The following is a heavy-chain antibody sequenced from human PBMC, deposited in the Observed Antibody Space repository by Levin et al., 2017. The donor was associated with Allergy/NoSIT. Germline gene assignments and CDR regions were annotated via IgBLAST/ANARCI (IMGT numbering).Heavy chain of an antibody. V-gene: IGHV3-7*01. Sequence: GGSLRLSCVASGFTFSSYWMSWVRQAPGKGLEWVANIKPDGSEKYYVDSVKGRFTISRDNAKNSLYLQMNSLRVDDTAVYYCARGGSSRFDYWGQGTLVTVSS. CDR1: GFTFSSYW. J-gene: IGHJ4*02. CDR3: ARGGSSRFDY. CDR2: IKPDGSEK. D-gene: IGHD6-13*01.